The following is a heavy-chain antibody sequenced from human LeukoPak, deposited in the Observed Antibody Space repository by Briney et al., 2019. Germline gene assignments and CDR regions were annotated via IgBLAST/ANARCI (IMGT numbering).Heavy chain of an antibody. D-gene: IGHD6-19*01. Sequence: SETLSLTCTVSGGSISSGGYYWSWIRQPPGKGLEWIGYIYHSGSTYYNPSLKSRVTISVDRSKNQFSLKLSSVTAADTAVYYCARVSRGWYGSTVDAFDIWGQGTMVTVSS. CDR2: IYHSGST. CDR3: ARVSRGWYGSTVDAFDI. J-gene: IGHJ3*02. CDR1: GGSISSGGYY. V-gene: IGHV4-30-2*01.